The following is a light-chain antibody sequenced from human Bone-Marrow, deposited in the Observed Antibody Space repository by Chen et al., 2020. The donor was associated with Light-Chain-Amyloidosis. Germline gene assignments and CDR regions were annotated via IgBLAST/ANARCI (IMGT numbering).Light chain of an antibody. CDR1: SSDVGGDNH. V-gene: IGLV2-14*01. CDR3: SSYTITNTLV. Sequence: QSALTQPASVSGSPGQSITISCTGTSSDVGGDNHVSWYQQHPDKAPKLMIYEVTNRSSWVPDRFSGSKSDNTASLTISGLQTEDEADYFYSSYTITNTLVFGSGTRVTVL. CDR2: EVT. J-gene: IGLJ1*01.